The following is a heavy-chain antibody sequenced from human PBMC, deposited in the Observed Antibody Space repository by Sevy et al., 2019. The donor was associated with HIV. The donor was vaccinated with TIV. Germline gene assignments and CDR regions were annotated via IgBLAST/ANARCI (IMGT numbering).Heavy chain of an antibody. CDR1: GFTFSSYA. CDR3: ARDQNSYGPYYYYYYGMDV. V-gene: IGHV3-30*04. CDR2: ISYDGSNK. J-gene: IGHJ6*02. Sequence: GGSLRLSCAASGFTFSSYAMHWVRQAPGKGLEWVAVISYDGSNKYYADSVKGRFTISRDKSKNTLYLQMNTLRAEDTAVYYCARDQNSYGPYYYYYYGMDVWGQGTTVTVSS. D-gene: IGHD5-18*01.